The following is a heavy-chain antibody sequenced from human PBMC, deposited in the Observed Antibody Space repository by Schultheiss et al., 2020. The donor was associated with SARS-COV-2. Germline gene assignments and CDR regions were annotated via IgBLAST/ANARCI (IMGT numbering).Heavy chain of an antibody. CDR3: ARDESYYDSSGLDY. V-gene: IGHV3-33*01. J-gene: IGHJ4*02. Sequence: GGSLRLSCAASGFTFSSYGMHWVRQAPGKGLEWVAVIWYDGSNRYYADFVKGRFTISRDNSKNTLYLQMNSLRAEDTAVYFCARDESYYDSSGLDYWGQGTLVTVSS. CDR1: GFTFSSYG. CDR2: IWYDGSNR. D-gene: IGHD3-22*01.